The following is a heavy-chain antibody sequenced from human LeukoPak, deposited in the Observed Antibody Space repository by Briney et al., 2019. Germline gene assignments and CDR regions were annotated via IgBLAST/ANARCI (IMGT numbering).Heavy chain of an antibody. CDR1: GFTFSSYW. CDR2: IKQDGNEK. Sequence: GGSLRLSCAASGFTFSSYWMNWVRQAPGKGLEWVANIKQDGNEKYYVDSVKGRFTISRDNAKNSLYLQMNSLRAEDTAVYYCASYPTPGIGAAATFNYWGQGTLVTVSS. J-gene: IGHJ4*02. V-gene: IGHV3-7*03. CDR3: ASYPTPGIGAAATFNY. D-gene: IGHD6-13*01.